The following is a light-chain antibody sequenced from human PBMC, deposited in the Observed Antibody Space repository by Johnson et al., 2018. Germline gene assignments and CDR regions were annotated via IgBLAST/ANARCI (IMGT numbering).Light chain of an antibody. CDR1: SSNIGNNY. CDR3: GTWDSSLSAGNV. Sequence: QSVLTQPPSVSAAPGQKVTISCSGSSSNIGNNYVSWYQQLPGTAPKLLIYENNKRPSGIPERFSGPKSGTSAALGITGLQTGDEADYYCGTWDSSLSAGNVFGTGTKVTVL. J-gene: IGLJ1*01. CDR2: ENN. V-gene: IGLV1-51*02.